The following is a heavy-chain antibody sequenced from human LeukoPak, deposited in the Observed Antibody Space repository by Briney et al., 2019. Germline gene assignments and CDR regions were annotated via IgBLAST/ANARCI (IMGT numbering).Heavy chain of an antibody. J-gene: IGHJ5*02. V-gene: IGHV1-18*01. Sequence: ASVKVSCKASGYTFATYGVSWVRQAPGQGLEWMGWISGYNGNTNYEQKLQARVTLTTDTSTSTAYMELRSLTSDDTAVYYCARVPKYYYGSGSYYNFDPWGQGTLVTVSS. D-gene: IGHD3-10*01. CDR2: ISGYNGNT. CDR1: GYTFATYG. CDR3: ARVPKYYYGSGSYYNFDP.